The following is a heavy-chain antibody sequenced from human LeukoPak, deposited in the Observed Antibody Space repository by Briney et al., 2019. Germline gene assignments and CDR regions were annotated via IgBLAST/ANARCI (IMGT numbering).Heavy chain of an antibody. CDR3: VKGIYYDILTGANWFDP. V-gene: IGHV3-64D*06. CDR1: GFTFSNYA. CDR2: ISSNGGNT. D-gene: IGHD3-9*01. Sequence: GGSLRLSCSASGFTFSNYAMHWVRQAPGKGLEYVSAISSNGGNTYYADSVKGRFTISRDNSKNTLYLQMSSLRAEDTAVYYCVKGIYYDILTGANWFDPWGQGTLVTVSS. J-gene: IGHJ5*02.